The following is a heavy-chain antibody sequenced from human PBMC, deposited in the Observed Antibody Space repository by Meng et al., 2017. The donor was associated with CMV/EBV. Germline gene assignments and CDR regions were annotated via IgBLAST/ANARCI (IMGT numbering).Heavy chain of an antibody. D-gene: IGHD3-3*01. CDR3: AREASDGRFLEWLFERPPYYYYYYGMDV. V-gene: IGHV4-59*01. CDR2: IYYSGST. Sequence: SETLSLTCTVSGGSISSYYWSWIRQPPGKGLEWIGYIYYSGSTNYNPSLKSRVTISVDTSKNQFSLKLSSVTAADTAVYYCAREASDGRFLEWLFERPPYYYYYYGMDVWGQGTTVTVSS. CDR1: GGSISSYY. J-gene: IGHJ6*02.